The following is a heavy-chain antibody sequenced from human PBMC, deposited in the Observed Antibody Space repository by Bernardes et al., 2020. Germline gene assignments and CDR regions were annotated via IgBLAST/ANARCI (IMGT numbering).Heavy chain of an antibody. Sequence: ASGKDSCKVSGYTLTALSMHWVRQAPGKGLEWMGGFDPEDGETIYAQKFQGRVTMTEDTSTDTAYMELSSLRSEDTAVYYCATQRVWQRYSSIPHGAFDIWGQGTMVTVSS. V-gene: IGHV1-24*01. CDR1: GYTLTALS. D-gene: IGHD6-13*01. CDR3: ATQRVWQRYSSIPHGAFDI. CDR2: FDPEDGET. J-gene: IGHJ3*02.